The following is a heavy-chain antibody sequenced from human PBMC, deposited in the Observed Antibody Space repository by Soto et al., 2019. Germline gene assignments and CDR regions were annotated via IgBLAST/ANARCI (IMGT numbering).Heavy chain of an antibody. D-gene: IGHD6-25*01. CDR3: AKDQSGYGRFDY. CDR1: GFTSSNYV. Sequence: GGSLRLSCAASGFTSSNYVMNWVRQAPGKGLEWVSAINGGGTTYYIDSVKGRFTISRDNSKNMVYLQMNSLRAEDTAIYYCAKDQSGYGRFDYWGQGAQVTVSS. J-gene: IGHJ4*02. V-gene: IGHV3-23*01. CDR2: INGGGTT.